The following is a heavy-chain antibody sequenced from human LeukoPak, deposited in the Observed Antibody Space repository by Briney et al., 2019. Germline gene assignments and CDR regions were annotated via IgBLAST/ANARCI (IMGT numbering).Heavy chain of an antibody. CDR2: IYYSGST. CDR1: GGTISSGVYY. Sequence: SETLSLTCTVSGGTISSGVYYWSWIRQPPGKGLEWIGYIYYSGSTYYNPSLKSRVTISVDTSKNQFSLKLSSVTAADTAVYYCARGGSSWYRNFDYWGQGTLVTVSS. D-gene: IGHD6-13*01. J-gene: IGHJ4*02. CDR3: ARGGSSWYRNFDY. V-gene: IGHV4-30-4*08.